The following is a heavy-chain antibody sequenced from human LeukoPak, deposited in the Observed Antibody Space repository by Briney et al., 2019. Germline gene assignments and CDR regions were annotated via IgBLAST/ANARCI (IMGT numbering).Heavy chain of an antibody. J-gene: IGHJ4*02. CDR1: GGSFSGYY. Sequence: PSETLSLTCAVYGGSFSGYYWSWIRQPPGKGLEWIGEINHSGSTNYNPSLKSRVTISVDTSKNQFSLKLSSVTAADTAVYYCASKGGPYSRTDYWGQGTLVTVSS. D-gene: IGHD5-18*01. CDR2: INHSGST. V-gene: IGHV4-34*01. CDR3: ASKGGPYSRTDY.